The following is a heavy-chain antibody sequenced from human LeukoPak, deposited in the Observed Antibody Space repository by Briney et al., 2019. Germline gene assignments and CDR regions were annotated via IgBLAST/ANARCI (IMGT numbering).Heavy chain of an antibody. Sequence: ASVKVSCKASGYTFTSYGISWVRQAPGQGLEWMGWISAYNGNTNYAQKLQGRVTMTTDTSTSTAYMELRSLRSDDTAVYYCARVKRYGSSGYNWFDPWGQGTLVTVSS. V-gene: IGHV1-18*01. D-gene: IGHD3-22*01. J-gene: IGHJ5*02. CDR2: ISAYNGNT. CDR3: ARVKRYGSSGYNWFDP. CDR1: GYTFTSYG.